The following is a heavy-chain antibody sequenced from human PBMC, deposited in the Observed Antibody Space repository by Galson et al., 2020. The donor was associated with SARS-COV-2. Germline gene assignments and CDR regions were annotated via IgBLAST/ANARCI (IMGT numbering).Heavy chain of an antibody. CDR2: ISFDGSNK. V-gene: IGHV3-30*04. D-gene: IGHD6-13*01. Sequence: QAGGSLRLSCAASGFSFSNYAMHWVRQAPGKGLEWVTIISFDGSNKHYAASVRGRFTISRDNSKNTVYLQMNSLRIQDTAVYYCARDMEQKPITPSDYWGQGTLVTVSS. CDR1: GFSFSNYA. J-gene: IGHJ4*02. CDR3: ARDMEQKPITPSDY.